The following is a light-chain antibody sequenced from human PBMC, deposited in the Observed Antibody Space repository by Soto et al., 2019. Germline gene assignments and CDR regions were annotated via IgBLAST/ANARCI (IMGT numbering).Light chain of an antibody. J-gene: IGLJ1*01. CDR2: EVS. V-gene: IGLV2-8*01. CDR1: SSDVGGYNY. CDR3: GSYAGRITLGV. Sequence: QSALTQPPSASGSPGQSVTISCTGTSSDVGGYNYVSWYQQHPGKAPKVMISEVSKRPSGVPDRFSGSKSGNTASLTISGLQAEDDADYYCGSYAGRITLGVFGTGTKRTVL.